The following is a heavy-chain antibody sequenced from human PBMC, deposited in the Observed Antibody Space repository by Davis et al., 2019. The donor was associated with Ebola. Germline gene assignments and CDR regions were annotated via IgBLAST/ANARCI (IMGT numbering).Heavy chain of an antibody. V-gene: IGHV1-69*06. Sequence: SVKVSCKASGGSFSTYAISWVRQAPGQGLEWMGGIVPLFKTPKYAQKFQDRVTITADKSTSTAFMELSSLKSEDTAVYYCARGATELRYFDSEYRLSKTWFDPWGQGTLVTVSS. D-gene: IGHD3-9*01. CDR3: ARGATELRYFDSEYRLSKTWFDP. CDR2: IVPLFKTP. CDR1: GGSFSTYA. J-gene: IGHJ5*02.